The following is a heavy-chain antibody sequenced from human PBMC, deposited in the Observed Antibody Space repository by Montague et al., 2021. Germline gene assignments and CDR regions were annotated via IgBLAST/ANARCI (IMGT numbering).Heavy chain of an antibody. J-gene: IGHJ4*02. D-gene: IGHD3-10*01. CDR3: ARAEDYYGSGSYLGFDY. Sequence: TLSLTCTVSGGSISSGGYYWSWIRQLPGKGLEWIGYIFYSGNTYYNPSLKSRVTISVDTSKNQFSLKLSPVTAADTAVYHCARAEDYYGSGSYLGFDYWGQGTLVTVSS. V-gene: IGHV4-31*03. CDR2: IFYSGNT. CDR1: GGSISSGGYY.